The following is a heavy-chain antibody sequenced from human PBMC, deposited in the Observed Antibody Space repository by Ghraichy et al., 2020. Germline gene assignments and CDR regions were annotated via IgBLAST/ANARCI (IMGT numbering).Heavy chain of an antibody. D-gene: IGHD5-24*01. Sequence: SETLSLTCTVSGGSISSGGYYWSWIRQHPGKGLEWIGYIYYSGSTYYNPSLKSRVTISVDTSKNQFSLKVISVTAADTAVYYCAREGRDGYNERGYFDYWGQGTLVTVSS. J-gene: IGHJ4*02. CDR3: AREGRDGYNERGYFDY. CDR1: GGSISSGGYY. V-gene: IGHV4-31*03. CDR2: IYYSGST.